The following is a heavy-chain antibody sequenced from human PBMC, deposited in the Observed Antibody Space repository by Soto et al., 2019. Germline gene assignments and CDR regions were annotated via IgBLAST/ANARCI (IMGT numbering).Heavy chain of an antibody. CDR1: GGSISSSSYY. J-gene: IGHJ4*02. D-gene: IGHD6-19*01. CDR3: ARHVGLFHLILYSSGYFDY. CDR2: IYYSGST. Sequence: SETLSLTCTVSGGSISSSSYYWGWIRQPPGKGLEWIGSIYYSGSTYYNPSLKSRVTISVDTSKNQFSLKLSSVTAADTAVYYCARHVGLFHLILYSSGYFDYWGQGTLVTVSS. V-gene: IGHV4-39*01.